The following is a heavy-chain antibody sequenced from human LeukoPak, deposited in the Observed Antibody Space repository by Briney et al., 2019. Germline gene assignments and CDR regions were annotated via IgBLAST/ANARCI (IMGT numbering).Heavy chain of an antibody. Sequence: GGSLRPSCAASGFTFSSYAMSWVRQAPGKGLEWVSAISGSGGSTYYADPVKGRFTISRDNSKNTLYLQMNSLRAEDTAVYYCAKDDEYDILTGGNFDYWGQGTLVTVSS. V-gene: IGHV3-23*01. CDR2: ISGSGGST. D-gene: IGHD3-9*01. J-gene: IGHJ4*02. CDR1: GFTFSSYA. CDR3: AKDDEYDILTGGNFDY.